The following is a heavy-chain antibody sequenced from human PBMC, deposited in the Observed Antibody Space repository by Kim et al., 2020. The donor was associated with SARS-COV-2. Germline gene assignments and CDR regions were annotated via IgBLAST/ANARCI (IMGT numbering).Heavy chain of an antibody. V-gene: IGHV3-23*01. J-gene: IGHJ4*02. CDR3: AKHLRYFDGTDY. CDR2: IGGSGGIT. CDR1: GFTFSSYA. D-gene: IGHD3-9*01. Sequence: GGSLRLSCAASGFTFSSYAMSWVRQAPGKGLEWVSAIGGSGGITYYADSVRGRFTISRDNSKNTLSLQMNSLRAEDTAVYYCAKHLRYFDGTDYWGQGTLVTVSS.